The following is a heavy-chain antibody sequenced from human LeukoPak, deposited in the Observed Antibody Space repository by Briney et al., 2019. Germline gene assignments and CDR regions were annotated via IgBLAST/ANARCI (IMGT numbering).Heavy chain of an antibody. CDR1: GGSISSYY. J-gene: IGHJ1*01. CDR3: ARGSSGWYEGYFQH. D-gene: IGHD6-19*01. V-gene: IGHV4-59*01. Sequence: SETLSLTCTVSGGSISSYYWSWIRQPPGKGLEWIGYIYYSGSTNYNPSLKSRVTISVDTSKNQFSLKLSSVTAADTAVYYCARGSSGWYEGYFQHWGQGTLVTVSS. CDR2: IYYSGST.